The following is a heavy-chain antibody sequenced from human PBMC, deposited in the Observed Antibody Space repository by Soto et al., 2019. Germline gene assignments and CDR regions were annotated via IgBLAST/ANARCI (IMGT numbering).Heavy chain of an antibody. CDR1: GGSFDYYY. J-gene: IGHJ4*02. Sequence: QVQLQQWGAGLLKPSETLSLTCAVYGGSFDYYYLSWIRQPPGKGLEWIGESNHLGTTNYNPSPKSRVTISVDTPKNQLSLNRRSVAAADTAMYYCASAPYGDFFWWGQGTRVTVS. V-gene: IGHV4-34*01. D-gene: IGHD4-17*01. CDR2: SNHLGTT. CDR3: ASAPYGDFFW.